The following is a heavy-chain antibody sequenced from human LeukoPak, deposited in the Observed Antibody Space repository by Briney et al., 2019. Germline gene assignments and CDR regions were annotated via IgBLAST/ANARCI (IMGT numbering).Heavy chain of an antibody. Sequence: ASVKVSCKAPGGTFSNYAISWVRQAPGQGLEWMGGIIPLFGAANFAQKFQGRVTFTADKTTSTAYMELSSLRSEDTAVYYCASRSPYSGYDLYDYWGQGTLVTVSS. J-gene: IGHJ4*02. CDR2: IIPLFGAA. CDR1: GGTFSNYA. D-gene: IGHD5-12*01. V-gene: IGHV1-69*06. CDR3: ASRSPYSGYDLYDY.